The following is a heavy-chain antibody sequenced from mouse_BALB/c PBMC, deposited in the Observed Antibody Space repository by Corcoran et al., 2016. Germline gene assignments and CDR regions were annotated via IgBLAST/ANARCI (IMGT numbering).Heavy chain of an antibody. Sequence: QVQLQQSGAELMKPGASVKISCKATGYTFSSYWIEWVKQRPGHGLEWIGEILPGSGCTNYNEKFKGKATFTADTSSNTAYMQLSSLTSEDSAVYYCARYYRYDFDSWGQGTTLTVSS. D-gene: IGHD2-14*01. V-gene: IGHV1-9*01. J-gene: IGHJ2*01. CDR1: GYTFSSYW. CDR2: ILPGSGCT. CDR3: ARYYRYDFDS.